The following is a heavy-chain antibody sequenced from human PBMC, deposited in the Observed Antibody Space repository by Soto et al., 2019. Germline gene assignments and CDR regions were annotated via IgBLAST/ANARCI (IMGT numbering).Heavy chain of an antibody. CDR3: ARIAVAGTIDY. CDR1: GYSISSGYY. CDR2: IYHSEST. Sequence: PSETLSLTCAVSGYSISSGYYWGWIRQPPGKGLEWIGSIYHSESTYYNPSLKSRVTISVDTSKNQFSLKLSSVTAADTAVYYCARIAVAGTIDYWGQGTLVTVSS. J-gene: IGHJ4*02. D-gene: IGHD6-19*01. V-gene: IGHV4-38-2*01.